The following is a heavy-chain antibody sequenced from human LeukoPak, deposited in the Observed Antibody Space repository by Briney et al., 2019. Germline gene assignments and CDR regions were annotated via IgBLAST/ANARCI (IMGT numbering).Heavy chain of an antibody. CDR3: ARDPTNFGESHYFDY. Sequence: GGSLRLSCTAAGFSFRSHGMYWVRQAPGKGLEWVAVISYDGSNKYYADSVKGRFTISRDNSKNTLYLQMNSLRAEDTAVYYCARDPTNFGESHYFDYWGQGTLVTVSS. CDR1: GFSFRSHG. V-gene: IGHV3-30*19. CDR2: ISYDGSNK. D-gene: IGHD3-10*01. J-gene: IGHJ4*02.